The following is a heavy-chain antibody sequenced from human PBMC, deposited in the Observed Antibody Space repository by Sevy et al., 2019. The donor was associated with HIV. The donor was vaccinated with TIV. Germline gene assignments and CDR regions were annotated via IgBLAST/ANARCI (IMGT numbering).Heavy chain of an antibody. J-gene: IGHJ4*02. CDR2: ISGSGGST. CDR3: AKEEYYDFWSGYYWY. V-gene: IGHV3-23*01. Sequence: GRSLRLSCAASGFTFSSYAMSWVRQAPGKGLEWVSAISGSGGSTYYADSVKGRFTISRDNSKNTLYLQMNSLRAEDTAVYYCAKEEYYDFWSGYYWYWGQGTLVTVSS. D-gene: IGHD3-3*01. CDR1: GFTFSSYA.